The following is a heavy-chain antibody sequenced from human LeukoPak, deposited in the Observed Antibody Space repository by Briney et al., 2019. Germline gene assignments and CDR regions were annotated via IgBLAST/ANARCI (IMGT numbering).Heavy chain of an antibody. CDR2: ISGSGGNT. CDR1: GFTFSSYG. V-gene: IGHV3-23*01. J-gene: IGHJ4*02. D-gene: IGHD2-21*01. CDR3: AKDFLIDPL. Sequence: GGSLRLSCAASGFTFSSYGMSWVRQAPGRGLEWVSAISGSGGNTYYADSVKGRFTISRDNAKNSLYLQMDSLRAEDTAVYYCAKDFLIDPLWGQGTLVTVSS.